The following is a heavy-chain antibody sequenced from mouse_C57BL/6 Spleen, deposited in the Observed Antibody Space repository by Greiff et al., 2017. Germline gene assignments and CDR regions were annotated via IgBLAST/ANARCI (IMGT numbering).Heavy chain of an antibody. V-gene: IGHV1-62-2*01. J-gene: IGHJ3*01. CDR3: ARHSGWGFAY. D-gene: IGHD1-2*01. CDR2: FYPGSGSI. CDR1: GYTFTGYT. Sequence: QVQLKESGAELVKPGASVKLSCKASGYTFTGYTIHWVKQRPGQGLEWIGWFYPGSGSIKYNEKFKDKATLTADKSSSTVYMELSRLTSEDSSVYYCARHSGWGFAYWGQGTLVTVSA.